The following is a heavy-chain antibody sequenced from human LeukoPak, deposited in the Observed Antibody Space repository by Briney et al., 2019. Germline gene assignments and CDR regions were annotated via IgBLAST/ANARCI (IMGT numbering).Heavy chain of an antibody. V-gene: IGHV4-59*01. J-gene: IGHJ2*01. D-gene: IGHD6-13*01. CDR3: ARDKGLAAAGHWYFDL. CDR1: GGSISSYY. Sequence: KTSETLSLTCTVSGGSISSYYWSWIRQPPGKGLEWIGYIYYSGSTNYNPSLKSRVTISGDTSKNQFSLKPSSVTAADTAVYYCARDKGLAAAGHWYFDLWGRGTLVTVSS. CDR2: IYYSGST.